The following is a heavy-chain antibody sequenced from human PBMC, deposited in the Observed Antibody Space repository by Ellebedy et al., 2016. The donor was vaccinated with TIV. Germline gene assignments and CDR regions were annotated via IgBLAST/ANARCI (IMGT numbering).Heavy chain of an antibody. CDR2: IYYSGNT. CDR3: ARGDSSGYIFDY. D-gene: IGHD3-22*01. Sequence: SETLSLTXTVSGGSISNGAYYWSWIRQPPGKGLEWIGHIYYSGNTYSNPSLKSRLTISIDTSKNQFSLKLSSVTAADTAVYYCARGDSSGYIFDYWGQGTLVTVSS. V-gene: IGHV4-30-4*01. CDR1: GGSISNGAYY. J-gene: IGHJ4*02.